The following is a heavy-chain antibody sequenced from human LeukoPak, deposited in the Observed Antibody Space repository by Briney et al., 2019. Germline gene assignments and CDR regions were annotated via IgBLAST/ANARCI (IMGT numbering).Heavy chain of an antibody. Sequence: PSETLSLTCNVSGDSVNNTNYYWAWIRQPPGKGLEWIGSSNYRGNTYFNPSLKSRITLSVDSSMNQFSLKLTSVTAADTAMFFCARVTYRSSSPFFNFWGQGTLVTVSS. CDR1: GDSVNNTNYY. CDR3: ARVTYRSSSPFFNF. CDR2: SNYRGNT. V-gene: IGHV4-39*07. D-gene: IGHD6-6*01. J-gene: IGHJ4*02.